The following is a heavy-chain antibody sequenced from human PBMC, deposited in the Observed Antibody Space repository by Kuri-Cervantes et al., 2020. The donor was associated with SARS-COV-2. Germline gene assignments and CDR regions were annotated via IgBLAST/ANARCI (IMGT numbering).Heavy chain of an antibody. J-gene: IGHJ4*03. CDR1: GGSITSDYL. V-gene: IGHV4-39*01. CDR3: ARATLVRYFDC. D-gene: IGHD2-2*01. CDR2: SFYSGST. Sequence: SETLSLTCTVSGGSITSDYLWGWIRQPPGKGLEWIGNSFYSGSTFYNPSHKSRVTISVDTSKNQFSLELSSVTAADTAVYYCARATLVRYFDCLSQGTTVTVSS.